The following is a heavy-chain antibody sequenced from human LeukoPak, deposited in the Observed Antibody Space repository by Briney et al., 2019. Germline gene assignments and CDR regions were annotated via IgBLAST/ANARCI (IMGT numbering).Heavy chain of an antibody. J-gene: IGHJ4*02. V-gene: IGHV4-59*13. CDR1: GGSISNYY. CDR3: ARDVLAYCVGDCYSGFFDY. Sequence: SETLSLTCTVPGGSISNYYWTWIRQPPGKGLEWIGYIHYSGSTNYNPSLKSRVTISVDTSKNQISLRLSSVTAADTDMYYCARDVLAYCVGDCYSGFFDYWGQGTLVTVSS. CDR2: IHYSGST. D-gene: IGHD2-21*02.